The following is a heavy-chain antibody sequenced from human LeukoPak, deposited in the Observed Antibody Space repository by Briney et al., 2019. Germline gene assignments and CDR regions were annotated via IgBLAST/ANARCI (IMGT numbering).Heavy chain of an antibody. D-gene: IGHD3-22*01. CDR1: GFTCSSYA. CDR3: ARLYYYDEGEPGVVDY. J-gene: IGHJ4*02. V-gene: IGHV3-30-3*01. CDR2: ISYDGSSK. Sequence: GGSLRLSCAAAGFTCSSYAMSWVRQAPGKGLEWVAVISYDGSSKYYADSVKGRFTISRDNSKNTLYLQMNSLRAEDTAVYYCARLYYYDEGEPGVVDYWGQGTLVTVSS.